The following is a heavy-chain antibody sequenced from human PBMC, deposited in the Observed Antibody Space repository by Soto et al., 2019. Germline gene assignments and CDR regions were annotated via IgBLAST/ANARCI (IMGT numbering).Heavy chain of an antibody. CDR3: ARSRANYYDSRGYYYSTFDY. Sequence: QVQLVQSGAEVKKPGSSVKVSCKTSGCTFSSYAISWVRQAPGQGLEWMGGIIPMFGTANYAQKFQGRVTSTADESTSTAYMGLSSLRSEDTAVYYCARSRANYYDSRGYYYSTFDYWGQGTLVTVSS. J-gene: IGHJ4*02. V-gene: IGHV1-69*12. D-gene: IGHD3-22*01. CDR2: IIPMFGTA. CDR1: GCTFSSYA.